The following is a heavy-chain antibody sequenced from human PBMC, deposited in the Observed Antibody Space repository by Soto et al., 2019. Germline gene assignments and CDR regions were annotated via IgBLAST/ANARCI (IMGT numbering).Heavy chain of an antibody. CDR3: ISHSPEDMIRT. Sequence: EVQLVESGGGLVQPGGSLKPSCAASGFTFSGSSVHWVRQASGKGLEGVGGIRNKANSYATAYAASVRGRFTISRDDSKNTAFLQMNSLNTEDTAVYYCISHSPEDMIRTWGQGTLVTVSS. J-gene: IGHJ4*02. CDR1: GFTFSGSS. CDR2: IRNKANSYAT. D-gene: IGHD2-15*01. V-gene: IGHV3-73*02.